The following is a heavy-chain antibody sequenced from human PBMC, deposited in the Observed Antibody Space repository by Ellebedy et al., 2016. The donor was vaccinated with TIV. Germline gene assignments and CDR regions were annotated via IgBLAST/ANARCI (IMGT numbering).Heavy chain of an antibody. CDR3: AKDPKSVRNYYGWDV. CDR2: ISSSSSTL. V-gene: IGHV3-48*01. D-gene: IGHD4-17*01. J-gene: IGHJ6*02. CDR1: GFTFSSYS. Sequence: PGGSLRLSCAAPGFTFSSYSMNWVRQAPGKGLEWVSYISSSSSTLYYADSVKGRFTISRDNSKNTLYLQMNSLRGEDTALYYCAKDPKSVRNYYGWDVWGQGTTVTVSS.